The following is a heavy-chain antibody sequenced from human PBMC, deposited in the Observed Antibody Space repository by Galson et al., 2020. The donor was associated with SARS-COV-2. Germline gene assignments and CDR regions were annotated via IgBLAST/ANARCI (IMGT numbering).Heavy chain of an antibody. V-gene: IGHV3-30*04. D-gene: IGHD3-10*01. CDR3: ASSLLWFGSGVDY. Sequence: GESLKISCAASGFTFSSYAMHWVRQAPGKGLEWVAVISYDGSNKYYADSVKGRFTISRDNSKNTLYLQMNSLRAEDTAVYYCASSLLWFGSGVDYWGQGTLVTVSS. J-gene: IGHJ4*02. CDR1: GFTFSSYA. CDR2: ISYDGSNK.